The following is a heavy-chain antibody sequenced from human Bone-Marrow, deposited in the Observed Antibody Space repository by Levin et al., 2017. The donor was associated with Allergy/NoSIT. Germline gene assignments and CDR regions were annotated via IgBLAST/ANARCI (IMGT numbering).Heavy chain of an antibody. Sequence: GGSLRLSCVASGFTFSSSPMHWVRQAPGKGLEWVAVMSYDGSKEFYADSVRGRFTISRDNFKNTLYLRMNSLRAEDTGVYFCARELSTSWYGWLDPWGQGTLVTVS. CDR3: ARELSTSWYGWLDP. V-gene: IGHV3-30*03. CDR1: GFTFSSSP. CDR2: MSYDGSKE. D-gene: IGHD6-13*01. J-gene: IGHJ5*02.